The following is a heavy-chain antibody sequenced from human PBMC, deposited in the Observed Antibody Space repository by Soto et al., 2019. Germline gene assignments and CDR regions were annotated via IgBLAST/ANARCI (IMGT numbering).Heavy chain of an antibody. J-gene: IGHJ6*02. CDR1: GGTFSSYA. V-gene: IGHV1-69*06. CDR2: IIPIFGTA. Sequence: QVQLVQSGAEVKKPGSSVKVPCKASGGTFSSYAISWVRQAPGQGLEWMGGIIPIFGTANYAQKFQGRVTITADKSTSTAYMELSSLRSEDTAVYYCAREGGLRQLGYYGMDVWGQGTTVTVSS. CDR3: AREGGLRQLGYYGMDV. D-gene: IGHD3-3*01.